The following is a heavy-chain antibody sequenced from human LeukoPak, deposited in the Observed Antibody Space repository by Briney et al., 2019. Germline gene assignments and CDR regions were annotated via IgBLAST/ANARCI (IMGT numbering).Heavy chain of an antibody. D-gene: IGHD5-18*01. CDR2: ISSSGSTI. J-gene: IGHJ4*02. CDR3: AREGYNYGNNYFDY. Sequence: GGSLRLSCAASGFTFSSYEMNWVRQAPGKGLEWVSYISSSGSTIYYADSVKGRFTISRDNAKNSLYLQMNSLRAEDTAVYYCAREGYNYGNNYFDYWGQGTLVTVSS. CDR1: GFTFSSYE. V-gene: IGHV3-48*03.